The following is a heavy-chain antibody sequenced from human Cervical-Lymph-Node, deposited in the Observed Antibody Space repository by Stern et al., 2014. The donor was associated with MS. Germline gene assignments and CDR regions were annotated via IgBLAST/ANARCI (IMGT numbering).Heavy chain of an antibody. CDR2: IRSKTYGGTA. J-gene: IGHJ4*02. Sequence: EVQLVESGGGLVQPGRSLRLSCTTSGFAFADYAMTWFRQAPGTGLEWVGFIRSKTYGGTAEYAASVKGRFTISRDDSKSIAYLQMNSLKTDDTAVYYCTKYSGYTYADFDYWGQGTLVTVSS. D-gene: IGHD5-18*01. CDR1: GFAFADYA. CDR3: TKYSGYTYADFDY. V-gene: IGHV3-49*03.